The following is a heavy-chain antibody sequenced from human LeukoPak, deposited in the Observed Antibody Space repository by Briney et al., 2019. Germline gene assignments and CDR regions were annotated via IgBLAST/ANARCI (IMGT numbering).Heavy chain of an antibody. Sequence: GASVKVSCKVSGYTLTELSMHWVRQAPGKGLEWMGGFDPEDGETIYAQKFQGRVTMTEDTSTDTAYMELRSLRSDDTAVYYCARGSLPYSSSPHFDYWGQGTLVTVSS. J-gene: IGHJ4*02. CDR1: GYTLTELS. CDR3: ARGSLPYSSSPHFDY. CDR2: FDPEDGET. V-gene: IGHV1-24*01. D-gene: IGHD6-13*01.